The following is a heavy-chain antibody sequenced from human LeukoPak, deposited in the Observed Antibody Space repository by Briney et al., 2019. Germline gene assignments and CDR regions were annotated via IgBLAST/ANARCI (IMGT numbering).Heavy chain of an antibody. CDR1: GDSTSSGGYY. J-gene: IGHJ4*02. D-gene: IGHD2-21*02. V-gene: IGHV4-31*03. Sequence: SETLSLTCTVSGDSTSSGGYYWTWIRQHPGKGLEWIGNIFTSGNTYYNPSLKGRIFTSVDTSKSQFSLRLTSVTAADTAVYYCARATLRGDPFDFWGQGLQVTVSS. CDR2: IFTSGNT. CDR3: ARATLRGDPFDF.